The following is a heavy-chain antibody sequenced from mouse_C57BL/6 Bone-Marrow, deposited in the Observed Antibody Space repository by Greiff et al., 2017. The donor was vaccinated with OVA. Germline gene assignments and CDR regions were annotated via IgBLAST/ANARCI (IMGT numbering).Heavy chain of an antibody. J-gene: IGHJ2*01. CDR3: ARGARLLGPLDY. Sequence: QVQLKESGPELVKPGASVKISCKASGYAFSSSWMNWVKQRPGKGLEWIGRIYPGDGDTNYNGKFKGKATLTADKSSSTAYMQLSSLTSEDSAVYFCARGARLLGPLDYWGQGTTLTVSS. CDR2: IYPGDGDT. CDR1: GYAFSSSW. D-gene: IGHD2-3*01. V-gene: IGHV1-82*01.